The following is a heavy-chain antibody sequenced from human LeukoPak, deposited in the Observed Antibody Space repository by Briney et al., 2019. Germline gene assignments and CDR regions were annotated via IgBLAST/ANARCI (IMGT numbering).Heavy chain of an antibody. CDR1: GYSIGSGYY. D-gene: IGHD2-8*02. CDR3: ARQPLLGSYWFFDL. Sequence: SETLSLTCTVSGYSIGSGYYWAWIRQPPGKGLEWIGCVYHSGTYYKSSLTSRVTISMDTSKNHFSLTLSSVTAADTAVYYCARQPLLGSYWFFDLWGRGTLVTVSS. CDR2: VYHSGT. V-gene: IGHV4-38-2*02. J-gene: IGHJ2*01.